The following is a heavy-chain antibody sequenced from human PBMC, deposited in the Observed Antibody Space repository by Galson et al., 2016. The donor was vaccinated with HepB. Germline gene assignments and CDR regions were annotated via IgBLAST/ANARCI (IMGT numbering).Heavy chain of an antibody. CDR1: GYTFSSYG. CDR2: ISAQSGDT. J-gene: IGHJ4*02. V-gene: IGHV1-18*01. Sequence: KVSCKASGYTFSSYGITWVRQAPGQGLEWMGWISAQSGDTNYAQKIQGRVTMTTDTSTSTAYMELRSLRSDDTAMYYCARDMGVTPWYFDFWGQGTLVTVSS. D-gene: IGHD1-26*01. CDR3: ARDMGVTPWYFDF.